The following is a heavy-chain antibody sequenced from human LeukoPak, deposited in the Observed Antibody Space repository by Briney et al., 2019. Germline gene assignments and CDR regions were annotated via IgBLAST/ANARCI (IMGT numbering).Heavy chain of an antibody. V-gene: IGHV3-30*04. CDR3: AKDGAWLRFDD. CDR1: GFTFSSYA. J-gene: IGHJ4*02. D-gene: IGHD5-12*01. Sequence: PGGSLRLSCAASGFTFSSYAMHWVRPAPGKGLEWVAVISYDGSNKYYADSVKGRFTISRYDSKNTLYLQMNNLRAEDRAVYYCAKDGAWLRFDDWGQGILVTVSS. CDR2: ISYDGSNK.